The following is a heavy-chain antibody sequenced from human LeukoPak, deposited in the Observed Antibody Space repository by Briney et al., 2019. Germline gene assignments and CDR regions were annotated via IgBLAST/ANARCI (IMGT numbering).Heavy chain of an antibody. Sequence: GASLKVSCKAAGYTFTGYYMHWVRQAPGQGLEWMGWINPNSGGTNYAQKFQGRVTMTRDTSISTAYMELSSLRSEDTAVYYCARVPLLGYCSSTSCYTDYWGQGTLVTVSS. V-gene: IGHV1-2*02. D-gene: IGHD2-2*02. CDR3: ARVPLLGYCSSTSCYTDY. J-gene: IGHJ4*02. CDR2: INPNSGGT. CDR1: GYTFTGYY.